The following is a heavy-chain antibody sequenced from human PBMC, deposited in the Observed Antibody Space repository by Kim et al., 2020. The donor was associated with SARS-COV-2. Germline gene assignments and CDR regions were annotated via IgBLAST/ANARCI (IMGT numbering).Heavy chain of an antibody. Sequence: KGRFTIARDNAKNSLYLQMNSLRAGDTAVYYCARDYNWNDEDYYYYGMDVWGQGTTVTVSS. CDR3: ARDYNWNDEDYYYYGMDV. D-gene: IGHD1-1*01. V-gene: IGHV3-11*06. J-gene: IGHJ6*02.